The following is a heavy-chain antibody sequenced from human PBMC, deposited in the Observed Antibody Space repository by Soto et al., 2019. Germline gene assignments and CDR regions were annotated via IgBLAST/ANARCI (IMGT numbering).Heavy chain of an antibody. CDR2: VKSKIDDETT. CDR3: TTSKGSGVGAFDY. V-gene: IGHV3-15*07. CDR1: GFIFRNAW. J-gene: IGHJ4*02. D-gene: IGHD1-26*01. Sequence: EGRLVESGGGLVKPEESLRLSCAASGFIFRNAWMNWVRLAPGKGLEWVGRVKSKIDDETTDYAAPVKGRFAITRDDSNREVYLQMNSLRIEDTAVYFCTTSKGSGVGAFDYWCPGTVVTVSS.